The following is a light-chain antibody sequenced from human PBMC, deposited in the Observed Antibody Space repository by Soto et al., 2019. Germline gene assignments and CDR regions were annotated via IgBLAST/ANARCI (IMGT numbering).Light chain of an antibody. CDR1: ESVTSTY. Sequence: EIVLTQSPGTLSLSPGERATLSCRTSESVTSTYLAWYQQKPGQPPSILIYCASSSATGIPDRFSGSGSGTDFSLTISRLEPEDFAMYYSQLFGSSPRYTFGQGKKLEIK. J-gene: IGKJ2*01. CDR3: QLFGSSPRYT. CDR2: CAS. V-gene: IGKV3-20*01.